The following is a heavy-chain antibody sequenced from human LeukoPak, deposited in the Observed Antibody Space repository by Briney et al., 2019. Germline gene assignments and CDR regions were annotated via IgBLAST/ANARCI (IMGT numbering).Heavy chain of an antibody. CDR3: ARGYRAHSYGRLSTDD. J-gene: IGHJ4*02. CDR1: GYTFTSYD. V-gene: IGHV1-8*02. D-gene: IGHD5-18*01. Sequence: ASVKVSCKASGYTFTSYDINWVRQATGQGLEWMGWMNPNSGNTSYAQKFQGRVTMTRNTSISTAYMELSSLRSEDTAVYYCARGYRAHSYGRLSTDDWSQGTLVTASS. CDR2: MNPNSGNT.